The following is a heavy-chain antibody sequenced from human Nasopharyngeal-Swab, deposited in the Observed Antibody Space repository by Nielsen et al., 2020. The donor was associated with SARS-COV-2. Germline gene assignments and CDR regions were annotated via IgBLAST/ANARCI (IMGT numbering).Heavy chain of an antibody. V-gene: IGHV1-2*06. CDR2: INPNSGGT. CDR1: GYTFTGYY. CDR3: ARGPYDFWSDLTGPDY. D-gene: IGHD3-3*01. J-gene: IGHJ4*02. Sequence: ASVKVSCKASGYTFTGYYMHWVRQAPGQGLEWMGRINPNSGGTNYAQKFQGRVTKTRDTSISTAYMELSRLRSDDTAVYYCARGPYDFWSDLTGPDYWGQGTLVTVSS.